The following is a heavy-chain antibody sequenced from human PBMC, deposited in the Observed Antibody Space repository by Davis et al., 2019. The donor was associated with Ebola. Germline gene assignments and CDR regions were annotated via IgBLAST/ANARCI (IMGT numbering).Heavy chain of an antibody. V-gene: IGHV3-66*01. CDR3: ARGSSSWMYYFDY. CDR2: IYSGGST. CDR1: GFTFSSYS. D-gene: IGHD6-13*01. J-gene: IGHJ4*02. Sequence: GESLKISCAASGFTFSSYSMNWVRQAPGKGLEWVSVIYSGGSTYYADSVKGRFTISRDNSKNTLYLQMNSLRAEDTAVYYCARGSSSWMYYFDYWGQGTLVTVSS.